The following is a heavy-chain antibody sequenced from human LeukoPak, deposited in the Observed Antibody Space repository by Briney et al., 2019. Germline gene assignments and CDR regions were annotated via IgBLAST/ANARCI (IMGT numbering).Heavy chain of an antibody. CDR1: GGSISSGDYY. CDR2: IHHSGST. D-gene: IGHD6-13*01. Sequence: SETLSLTCTVSGGSISSGDYYWSWIRQPPGKGLEWIGYIHHSGSTYYNPSLKSRLSISLDRSKDQFSLKLSSVTAADTAVYYCAREYSSPEAYMDVWGKGTTVTVSS. J-gene: IGHJ6*03. V-gene: IGHV4-30-2*01. CDR3: AREYSSPEAYMDV.